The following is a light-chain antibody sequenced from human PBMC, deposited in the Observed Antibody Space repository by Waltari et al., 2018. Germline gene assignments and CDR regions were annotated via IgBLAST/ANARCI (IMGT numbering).Light chain of an antibody. J-gene: IGKJ1*01. CDR1: QSVSRT. V-gene: IGKV3-20*01. CDR3: QHYVSLPAT. Sequence: EIVLTQSPGTLSLSPGERATLSCRASQSVSRTLAWYQQKPGQAPSLLIYGASTRATGIPERFSGGGSGTDFSLTISRLEPEDFAVYYCQHYVSLPATFGQGTKVEIK. CDR2: GAS.